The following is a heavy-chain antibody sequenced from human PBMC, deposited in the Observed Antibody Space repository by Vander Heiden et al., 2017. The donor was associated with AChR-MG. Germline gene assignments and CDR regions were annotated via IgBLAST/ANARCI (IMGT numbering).Heavy chain of an antibody. CDR1: GWSFSGYY. J-gene: IGHJ4*02. V-gene: IGHV4-34*12. Sequence: QVQLQQWGAGLLKSSETLSLTCAVYGWSFSGYYWSWLRQPPGTGLEWIGEIIRSGSTNYNPSLKSRVTISVDTSKNQFSLKLSSVTAVDTAVYYCARRKGFFDYWGQGTLVTVSS. CDR3: ARRKGFFDY. CDR2: IIRSGST.